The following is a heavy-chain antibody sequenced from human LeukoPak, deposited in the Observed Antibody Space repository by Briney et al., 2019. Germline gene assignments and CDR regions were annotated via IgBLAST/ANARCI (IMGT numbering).Heavy chain of an antibody. J-gene: IGHJ6*03. V-gene: IGHV1-8*01. CDR3: ARGYCTNGVCYRRPYYYYYYMDV. D-gene: IGHD2-8*01. CDR2: MNPNSGNR. Sequence: ASVKVSCKDSGYTFTSYDINWVRQATGQGLEWMGWMNPNSGNRGYEQKFQGRLTMTRNTSISTAYMELSSLRSEDTAVYYCARGYCTNGVCYRRPYYYYYYMDVWGKGTTVTVSS. CDR1: GYTFTSYD.